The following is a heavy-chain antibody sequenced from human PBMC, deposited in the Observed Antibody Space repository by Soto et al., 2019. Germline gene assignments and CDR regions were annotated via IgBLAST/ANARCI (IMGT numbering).Heavy chain of an antibody. CDR2: IVVGSGNT. J-gene: IGHJ4*02. CDR3: ARDLISGGYYDSSGYSGIDY. D-gene: IGHD3-22*01. CDR1: GFTFTSSA. V-gene: IGHV1-58*01. Sequence: SVKVSCKASGFTFTSSAVQWVRQARGQRLEWIGWIVVGSGNTNYAQKFQGRVTMTRDTSTSTVYMELSSLRSEDTAVYYCARDLISGGYYDSSGYSGIDYWGQGTLVTVSS.